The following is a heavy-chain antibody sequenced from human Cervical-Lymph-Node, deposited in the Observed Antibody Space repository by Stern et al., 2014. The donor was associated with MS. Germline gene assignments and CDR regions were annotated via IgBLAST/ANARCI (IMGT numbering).Heavy chain of an antibody. Sequence: VQLVESGAEVMKPGSSVKVSCKASGGTFSRLAIHWVRQAPGQGLEWAGRICHIFGTPHYERTFKGRVTIPADESTKTADIDLSILRSDDTAVYCCATPSAVTVGCIDVWGQGTTVIVSS. CDR1: GGTFSRLA. CDR3: ATPSAVTVGCIDV. D-gene: IGHD2-21*02. CDR2: ICHIFGTP. V-gene: IGHV1-69*18. J-gene: IGHJ6*02.